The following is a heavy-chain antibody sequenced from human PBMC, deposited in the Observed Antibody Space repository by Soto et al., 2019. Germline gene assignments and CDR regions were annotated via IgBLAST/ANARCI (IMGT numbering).Heavy chain of an antibody. J-gene: IGHJ4*02. CDR2: IKSKTDGGTT. CDR3: TTLEVLLWFWELHKIDY. V-gene: IGHV3-15*07. Sequence: PVGSLRLSCAASGFTFSKAWMNWVRQAPGKGLEWVGRIKSKTDGGTTDYAAPVKGRFTISRDDSKNTLYLQMNSLKTEDTAVDYCTTLEVLLWFWELHKIDYWGQGT. D-gene: IGHD3-10*01. CDR1: GFTFSKAW.